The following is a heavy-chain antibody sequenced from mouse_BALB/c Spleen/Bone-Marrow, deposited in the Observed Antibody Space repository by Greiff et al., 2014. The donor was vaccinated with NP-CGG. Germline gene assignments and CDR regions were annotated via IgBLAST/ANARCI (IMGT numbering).Heavy chain of an antibody. J-gene: IGHJ4*01. CDR1: GFTFSSYG. CDR2: ISSGGSNT. CDR3: ARHQRYYAMDY. Sequence: EVTLVESGGDLVKPGGSLKLSCAASGFTFSSYGMSWGRQTPDKRLEWVATISSGGSNTYYPGSVKGRFTISRDNAKNTLYLQMSSLKSEDTAMYYCARHQRYYAMDYWGQGTSVTVSS. V-gene: IGHV5-6*01.